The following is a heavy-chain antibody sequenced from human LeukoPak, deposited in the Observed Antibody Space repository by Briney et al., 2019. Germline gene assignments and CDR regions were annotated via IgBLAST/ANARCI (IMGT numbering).Heavy chain of an antibody. CDR1: GFTFGSHA. CDR2: ISGGGDNT. CDR3: AKETMVGGMDV. V-gene: IGHV3-23*01. Sequence: GGSLRLSCAASGFTFGSHAISWVRQAPGKELEWVSGISGGGDNTLYADSVKGRFTISRDNYKNTVHLQMSGLRAEDTAVYYCAKETMVGGMDVWGQGTTVTVSS. D-gene: IGHD3-10*02. J-gene: IGHJ6*02.